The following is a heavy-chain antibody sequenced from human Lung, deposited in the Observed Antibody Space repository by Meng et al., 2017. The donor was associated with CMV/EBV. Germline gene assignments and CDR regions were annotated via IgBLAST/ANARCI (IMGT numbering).Heavy chain of an antibody. CDR2: IYYSGYT. J-gene: IGHJ4*02. CDR1: GGSISSSSYY. V-gene: IGHV4-39*01. D-gene: IGHD2-15*01. CDR3: ARILKRLGLDY. Sequence: SXTXSLXXTVSGGSISSSSYYWGWLRQPPGKGLEWIGSIYYSGYTYYNPSLKSRVSISVDTSKNQFSLKMSSVTAADTAVYYCARILKRLGLDYWGQGALLTVSS.